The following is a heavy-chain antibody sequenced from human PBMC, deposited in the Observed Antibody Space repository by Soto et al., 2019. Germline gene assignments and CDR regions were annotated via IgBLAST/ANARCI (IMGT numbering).Heavy chain of an antibody. CDR1: GGSLSTSDYY. Sequence: QVQLQESGPGLVKPSQTLALTCTVSGGSLSTSDYYWNWIRQPPGKGLEYIGYIFYGGSTFYNPSLKSRLTISVDTSKNQFSLKLTSVTAADTAVYFCASQARGDFGPFDSWGQGTLVTVSS. CDR2: IFYGGST. J-gene: IGHJ4*02. D-gene: IGHD4-17*01. CDR3: ASQARGDFGPFDS. V-gene: IGHV4-30-4*01.